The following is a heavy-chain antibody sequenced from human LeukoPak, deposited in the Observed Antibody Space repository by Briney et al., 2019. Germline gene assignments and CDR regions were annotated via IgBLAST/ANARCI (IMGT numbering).Heavy chain of an antibody. Sequence: GGSLRLSCAASGFTFGTSAMSWVRQVPGKGPEWVSTFGRSGSDTYYSDSVKGRFTIFRDNSKNTLYLQMNSLRDEDTAVYYCAKGSLGSWYYFDYWGQGTLVTVSS. CDR2: FGRSGSDT. D-gene: IGHD6-13*01. CDR1: GFTFGTSA. J-gene: IGHJ4*02. V-gene: IGHV3-23*01. CDR3: AKGSLGSWYYFDY.